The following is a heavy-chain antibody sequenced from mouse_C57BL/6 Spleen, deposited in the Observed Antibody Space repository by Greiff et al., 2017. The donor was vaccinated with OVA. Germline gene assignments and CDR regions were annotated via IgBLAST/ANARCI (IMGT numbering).Heavy chain of an antibody. V-gene: IGHV1-62-2*01. CDR1: GYTFTEYT. D-gene: IGHD3-3*01. Sequence: QVQLQQAGAELVKPGASVKLSCKASGYTFTEYTIHWVKQRYGQGREWRGGVYPGSGSIKYNEKCKDKATLTADKSSSTVYMELSRLTSEDSAVYFCARGGLAWFAYWGQGTLVTVSA. CDR3: ARGGLAWFAY. CDR2: VYPGSGSI. J-gene: IGHJ3*01.